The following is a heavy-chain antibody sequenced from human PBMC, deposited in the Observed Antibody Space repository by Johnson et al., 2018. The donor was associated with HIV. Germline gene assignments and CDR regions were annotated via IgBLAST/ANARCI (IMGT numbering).Heavy chain of an antibody. J-gene: IGHJ3*02. D-gene: IGHD6-19*01. CDR2: ISSSGSTI. CDR1: GFIFSDYY. V-gene: IGHV3-11*04. CDR3: ARYHGWSRGWLFDAFDI. Sequence: QVLLVESGGGLVQPGGSLRLSCAASGFIFSDYYMSWIRQAPGKGLEWVSYISSSGSTIYYADSVKGRFTISMDNAKNSLYLQMNSLRPEDTAVYYCARYHGWSRGWLFDAFDIWGQGTMVTVSS.